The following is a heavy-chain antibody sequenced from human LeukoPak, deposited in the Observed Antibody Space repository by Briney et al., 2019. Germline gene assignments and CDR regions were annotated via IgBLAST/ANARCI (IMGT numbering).Heavy chain of an antibody. Sequence: SETLSLTCAVYGGSFSGYYWSWIRQPPGKGLEWIGEINHSGSTNYNPSLKSRVTISVDTSKNQFSLKLSSVTAADTAMYYCARGREIAARYFDYWGQGTLVTVSS. J-gene: IGHJ4*02. CDR2: INHSGST. CDR1: GGSFSGYY. CDR3: ARGREIAARYFDY. D-gene: IGHD6-6*01. V-gene: IGHV4-34*01.